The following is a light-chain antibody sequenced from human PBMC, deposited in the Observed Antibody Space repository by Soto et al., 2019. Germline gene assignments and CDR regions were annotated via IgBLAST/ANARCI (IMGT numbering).Light chain of an antibody. CDR3: QHYDNLPLT. J-gene: IGKJ4*01. Sequence: DIQMTQSPSSLSASVGDRVTITCRASQDISNYLNWYQQKPGKAPKLLIYDASNLETGVPSSFSGSGSGTDFTFTINSLQPGDIATYYCQHYDNLPLTFGGGTKVEIK. CDR2: DAS. V-gene: IGKV1-33*01. CDR1: QDISNY.